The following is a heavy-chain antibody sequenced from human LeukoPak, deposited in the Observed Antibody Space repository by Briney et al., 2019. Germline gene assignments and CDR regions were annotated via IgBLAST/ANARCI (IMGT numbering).Heavy chain of an antibody. Sequence: PSETLSLTCAVYGGSFSGYYWSWIRQPPGKGLEWIGEINHSGSTNYNPSLKSRVTISVDTSKNQFSLKLSSVTAADTAVYYCARGRGGILTGYYISWGQGTLVTVSS. D-gene: IGHD3-9*01. CDR3: ARGRGGILTGYYIS. J-gene: IGHJ4*02. V-gene: IGHV4-34*01. CDR1: GGSFSGYY. CDR2: INHSGST.